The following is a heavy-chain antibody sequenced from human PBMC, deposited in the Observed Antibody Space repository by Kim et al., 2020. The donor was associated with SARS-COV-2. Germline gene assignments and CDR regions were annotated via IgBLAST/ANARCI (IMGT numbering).Heavy chain of an antibody. CDR3: AKSGWYNYFDP. J-gene: IGHJ5*02. CDR1: GDSVSLNSVA. Sequence: SQTLSLTCDISGDSVSLNSVAWNWFRQSPSRGLEWLGRTYFRSKWFNQYAPSVEGRVMISTDTSKNQFSLHLNSVTPEDTAVYYCAKSGWYNYFDPWGQGTLVTVSS. D-gene: IGHD6-19*01. V-gene: IGHV6-1*01. CDR2: TYFRSKWFN.